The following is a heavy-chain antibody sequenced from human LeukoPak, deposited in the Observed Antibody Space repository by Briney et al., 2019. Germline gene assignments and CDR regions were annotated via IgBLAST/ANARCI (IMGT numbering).Heavy chain of an antibody. J-gene: IGHJ6*02. Sequence: GGSLRLSCAASGFTFSSYAMSWVRQAPGKGLEWVSTISRSGGSTYYADSVKGRFTISRDNSKNTLYLQMNSLRAEDTAVYYCARDQDEYSRYYYYGMDVWGQGTTVTVSS. CDR3: ARDQDEYSRYYYYGMDV. CDR2: ISRSGGST. V-gene: IGHV3-23*01. D-gene: IGHD6-6*01. CDR1: GFTFSSYA.